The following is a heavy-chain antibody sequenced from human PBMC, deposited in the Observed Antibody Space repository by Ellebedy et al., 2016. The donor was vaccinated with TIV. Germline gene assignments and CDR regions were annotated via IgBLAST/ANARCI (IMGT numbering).Heavy chain of an antibody. CDR1: GYTFTSYC. J-gene: IGHJ4*02. D-gene: IGHD3-22*01. CDR2: INPTTGNS. V-gene: IGHV1-46*01. CDR3: ARGDNYYYDSSGYYYTY. Sequence: ASVKVSCKASGYTFTSYCFYWVRQAPGQGLEWMGIINPTTGNSNYAQKFQGRVTMTRDTSTSTVYMELSSLRSEDTAVYYCARGDNYYYDSSGYYYTYWGQGTLVTVSS.